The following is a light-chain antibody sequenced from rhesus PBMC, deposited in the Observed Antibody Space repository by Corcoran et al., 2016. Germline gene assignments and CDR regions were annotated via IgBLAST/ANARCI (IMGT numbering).Light chain of an antibody. CDR1: QSISSW. J-gene: IGKJ2*01. Sequence: DIQMTQSPSSLSASVGDTVTITCRASQSISSWLDWYQQKPGKAPKRLIYKASSLQSGVPSRFSGSGAGTDFTLTISSLQAEEFATYYCLQYSSSPYSFGQGTKVEIK. CDR3: LQYSSSPYS. V-gene: IGKV1-22*01. CDR2: KAS.